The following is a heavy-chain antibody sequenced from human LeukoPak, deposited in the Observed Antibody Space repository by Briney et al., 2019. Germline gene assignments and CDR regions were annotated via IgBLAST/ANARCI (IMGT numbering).Heavy chain of an antibody. Sequence: GGSLRLSCVASGFGFRGFGMHWVRQAPGRGLEWVAGVSYDGSDKYYGDSVKGRFTISRDSSKNMLYLQMNNLRVEDTALYYCAKDSRGGLWFHYFDSWGQGTLVTVSS. V-gene: IGHV3-30*18. CDR1: GFGFRGFG. J-gene: IGHJ4*02. CDR3: AKDSRGGLWFHYFDS. CDR2: VSYDGSDK. D-gene: IGHD3-10*01.